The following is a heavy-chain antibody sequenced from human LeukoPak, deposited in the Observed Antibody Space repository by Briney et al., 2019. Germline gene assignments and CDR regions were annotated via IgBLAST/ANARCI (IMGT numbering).Heavy chain of an antibody. J-gene: IGHJ4*02. D-gene: IGHD3-3*01. CDR3: AKDSSRYDFWSGSTPY. CDR1: GFTFGSYA. V-gene: IGHV3-23*01. CDR2: ISGSGGST. Sequence: GGSLRLSCAASGFTFGSYAMSWVRQAPGKGLEWVSAISGSGGSTYYADSVKGRFTSSRDNSKNTLYLQMNSLRAEDTAVYYCAKDSSRYDFWSGSTPYWGQGTLVTVSS.